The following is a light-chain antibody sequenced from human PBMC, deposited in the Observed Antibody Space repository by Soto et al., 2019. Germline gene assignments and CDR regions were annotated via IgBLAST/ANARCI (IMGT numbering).Light chain of an antibody. CDR3: SSYGGNNNLL. J-gene: IGLJ2*01. CDR1: SSDVGGYDY. CDR2: EVT. V-gene: IGLV2-8*01. Sequence: QSALTQPPSASGYPGQSVAISSTGTSSDVGGYDYVSWYQQHPGKAPKLMIYEVTKRPSGVPDRFSGSKSGNTASLTVSGLQAEDEADYYCSSYGGNNNLLFGGGTKLTVL.